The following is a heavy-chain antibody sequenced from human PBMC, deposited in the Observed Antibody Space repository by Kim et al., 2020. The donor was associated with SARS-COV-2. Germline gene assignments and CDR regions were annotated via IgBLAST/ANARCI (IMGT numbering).Heavy chain of an antibody. CDR2: VYYSGST. V-gene: IGHV4-59*01. CDR3: ARTHGSGGFDY. Sequence: SETLSLTCTVSGGSISTYYWTWIRQSPEKGLEWMGYVYYSGSTVYNPSLKSRVTISIDTPKNQFSLKVNSVTAADAAVYYCARTHGSGGFDYWGQGILVTVSS. J-gene: IGHJ4*02. CDR1: GGSISTYY. D-gene: IGHD3-10*01.